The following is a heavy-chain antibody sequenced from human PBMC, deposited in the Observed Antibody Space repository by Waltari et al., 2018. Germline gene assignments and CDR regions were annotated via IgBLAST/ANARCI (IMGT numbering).Heavy chain of an antibody. CDR2: INAGNGNT. Sequence: QVQLVQSGAEVKKPGASVKVSCKASGYTFTSYAMHWVRQAPGQRLKWMGWINAGNGNTKYSQKFQGRVTITRDTSASTAYMELSSLRSEDTAVYYCARDFSGSQYWNWFDPWGQGTLVTVSS. J-gene: IGHJ5*02. V-gene: IGHV1-3*01. CDR1: GYTFTSYA. D-gene: IGHD1-26*01. CDR3: ARDFSGSQYWNWFDP.